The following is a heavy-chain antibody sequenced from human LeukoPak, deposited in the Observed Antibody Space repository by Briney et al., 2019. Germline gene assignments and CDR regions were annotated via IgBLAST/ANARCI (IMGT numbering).Heavy chain of an antibody. J-gene: IGHJ5*02. Sequence: SGGSLRLSCAASGFTFSSYWMSWVRQAPGKGLEWVANIKQDGSEKYYVDSVKGRFTISRDNAKNSLYLQMNSLRAEDTAVYYCARAIAAAKEWFDPWGQGTLVTVSS. CDR2: IKQDGSEK. D-gene: IGHD6-13*01. CDR3: ARAIAAAKEWFDP. V-gene: IGHV3-7*04. CDR1: GFTFSSYW.